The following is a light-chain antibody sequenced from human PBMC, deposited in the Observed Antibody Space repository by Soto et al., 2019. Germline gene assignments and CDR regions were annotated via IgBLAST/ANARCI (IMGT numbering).Light chain of an antibody. J-gene: IGKJ1*01. CDR1: QSLLHSNGYNY. CDR2: LGS. V-gene: IGKV2-28*01. CDR3: MQALHTPCT. Sequence: DIVMTQSPLSLPVTPGEPASISCRSSQSLLHSNGYNYLDWYLQKPGQSPQLLIYLGSNRASGVPDRFSGSGSGTDFTLKISRVEAEDVGVYYCMQALHTPCTFGQGNKVEVK.